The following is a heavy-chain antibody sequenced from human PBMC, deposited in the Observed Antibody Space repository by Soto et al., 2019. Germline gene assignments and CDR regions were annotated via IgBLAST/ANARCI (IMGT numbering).Heavy chain of an antibody. Sequence: PSETLSLTCTVSGGSISSGGYYWSWIRPHPGKGLEWFGYISYSGSTYYNPSLKSRVTISVDTSKNQFSLKLSSVTAADTAVYYCASTIIATTGTFDDWGQGTLVTVSS. D-gene: IGHD6-13*01. CDR1: GGSISSGGYY. V-gene: IGHV4-31*03. CDR2: ISYSGST. CDR3: ASTIIATTGTFDD. J-gene: IGHJ4*02.